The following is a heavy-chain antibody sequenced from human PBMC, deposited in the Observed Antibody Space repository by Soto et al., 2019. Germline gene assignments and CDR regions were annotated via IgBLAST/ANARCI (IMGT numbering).Heavy chain of an antibody. V-gene: IGHV1-18*01. J-gene: IGHJ4*02. CDR2: ISAYNGNT. D-gene: IGHD3-10*01. Sequence: ASVKVSCKASGYTFTSYGISWVRQAPGQGLEWMGWISAYNGNTNYAQKLQGRVTMTTDTSTSTAYMELRSLRSDDTAVYYCARDTQYYYGSGSYYYFDYWGQGTLVTVSS. CDR3: ARDTQYYYGSGSYYYFDY. CDR1: GYTFTSYG.